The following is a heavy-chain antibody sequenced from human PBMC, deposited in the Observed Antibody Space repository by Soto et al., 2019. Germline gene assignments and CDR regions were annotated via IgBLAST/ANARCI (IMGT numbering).Heavy chain of an antibody. CDR3: ARVAYGVNYFDW. CDR1: GYSFTHYG. Sequence: GASVKVSCKASGYSFTHYGITWVRQAPGQGLESMGWISTHNGNSGYAPRLQGRVSITIDTSATTAYMELRGLRSDDTAIYYCARVAYGVNYFDWWGQGTLVTVSS. D-gene: IGHD4-17*01. V-gene: IGHV1-18*01. CDR2: ISTHNGNS. J-gene: IGHJ4*02.